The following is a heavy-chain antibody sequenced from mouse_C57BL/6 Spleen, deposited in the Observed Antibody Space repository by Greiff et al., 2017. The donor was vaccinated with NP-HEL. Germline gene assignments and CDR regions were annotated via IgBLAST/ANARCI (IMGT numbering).Heavy chain of an antibody. Sequence: DVMLVESGGGLVKPGGSLKLSCAASGFTFSSYAMSWVRQTPEKRLEWVATISDGGSYTYYPDNVKGRFTISRDNAKNNLYLQMSHLKSEDTAMYYCARDQVDAMDYWGQGTSVTVSS. CDR3: ARDQVDAMDY. V-gene: IGHV5-4*01. D-gene: IGHD1-1*01. CDR2: ISDGGSYT. CDR1: GFTFSSYA. J-gene: IGHJ4*01.